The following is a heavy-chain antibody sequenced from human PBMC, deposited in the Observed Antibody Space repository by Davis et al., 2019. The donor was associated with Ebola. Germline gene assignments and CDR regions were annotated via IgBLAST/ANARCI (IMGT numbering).Heavy chain of an antibody. CDR3: ARGAPLAYCGGDCYSSWFDP. CDR1: GYTFTSYD. Sequence: ASVKVSCKASGYTFTSYDINWVRQATGQGLEWMGWMNPNSGNTGYAQKFQGRVTMTRNTSISTAYMELSSLRSEDTAVYYCARGAPLAYCGGDCYSSWFDPWGQGTLVTVSS. J-gene: IGHJ5*02. D-gene: IGHD2-21*02. V-gene: IGHV1-8*01. CDR2: MNPNSGNT.